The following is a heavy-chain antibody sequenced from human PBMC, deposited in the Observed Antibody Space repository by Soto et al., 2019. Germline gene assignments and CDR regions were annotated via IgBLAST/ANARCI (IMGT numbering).Heavy chain of an antibody. CDR3: ARHPSGGWTNWFDP. CDR2: IYYSGST. D-gene: IGHD6-19*01. V-gene: IGHV4-59*08. J-gene: IGHJ5*02. Sequence: SETLSLTCTVSGGSISSYYWSWIRQPPGKGLEWIGYIYYSGSTNYNPSLKSRVTISVDTSKNQFSLKLSSVTAADTAVYYCARHPSGGWTNWFDPWGQGTLVTVSS. CDR1: GGSISSYY.